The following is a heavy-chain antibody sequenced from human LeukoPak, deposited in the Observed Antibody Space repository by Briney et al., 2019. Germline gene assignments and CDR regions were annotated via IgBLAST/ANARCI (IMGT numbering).Heavy chain of an antibody. CDR3: ARDRGYCSSTSCYYYGMDV. J-gene: IGHJ6*04. CDR1: GFTFSSYD. D-gene: IGHD2-2*01. CDR2: IGTAGDP. V-gene: IGHV3-13*05. Sequence: GGSLRLSCAASGFTFSSYDMHWVRHATGKGLEWVSAIGTAGDPYYPGSVKGRFTISRENAKNSLYLQMNSLRAGDTAVYYCARDRGYCSSTSCYYYGMDVWGKGTTVTVSS.